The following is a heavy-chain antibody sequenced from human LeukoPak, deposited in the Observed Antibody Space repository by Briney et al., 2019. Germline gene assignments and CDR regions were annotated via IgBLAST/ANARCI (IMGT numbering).Heavy chain of an antibody. CDR2: ISAYNGNT. CDR1: GYTFTSYG. CDR3: ARDRPYYYGSGSYYPSRYYYYGMDV. D-gene: IGHD3-10*01. Sequence: ASVKVSCKASGYTFTSYGISWVRQAPGQGLEWMGWISAYNGNTNYAQKLQGRVTMTTDTSTSTAYMELSRLRSDDTAVYYCARDRPYYYGSGSYYPSRYYYYGMDVWGQGTTVTVSS. J-gene: IGHJ6*02. V-gene: IGHV1-18*01.